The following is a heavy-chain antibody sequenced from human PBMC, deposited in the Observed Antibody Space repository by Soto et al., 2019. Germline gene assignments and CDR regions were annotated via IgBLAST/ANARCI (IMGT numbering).Heavy chain of an antibody. CDR2: IRSCNGKT. CDR3: AKASGYLRYFDY. CDR1: GYTFTSYG. V-gene: IGHV1-18*01. Sequence: SVKVSCNASGYTFTSYGISWVRQAPGQGLDWMGWIRSCNGKTNXXXXGXXVXXXXXXXWTXXACXXXRXXXXXXXXVYYCAKASGYLRYFDYWGQGTLVTVSS. J-gene: IGHJ4*02. D-gene: IGHD3-22*01.